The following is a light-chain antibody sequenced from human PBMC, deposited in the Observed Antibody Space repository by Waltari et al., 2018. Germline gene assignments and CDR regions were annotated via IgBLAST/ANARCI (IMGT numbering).Light chain of an antibody. CDR1: ALSKQF. CDR2: TDS. Sequence: SYELTQPPSVSVSPGQTARNTCSGDALSKQFGYWYQQKSGRAPVLMIYTDSGRPSGIPERFSGSSSGTTVTLTISAVQPEDEADYYCQSAHSNGSDVVFGGGTKLTVL. CDR3: QSAHSNGSDVV. V-gene: IGLV3-25*03. J-gene: IGLJ2*01.